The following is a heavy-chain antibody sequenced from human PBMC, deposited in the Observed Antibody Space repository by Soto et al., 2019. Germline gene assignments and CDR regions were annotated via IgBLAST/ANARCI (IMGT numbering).Heavy chain of an antibody. V-gene: IGHV1-2*04. CDR3: ARDNFGEYQLQGTTRSYYYYGMDV. D-gene: IGHD2-2*01. J-gene: IGHJ6*02. CDR1: GYTFTGYY. Sequence: VASVKVSCKASGYTFTGYYMHWVRQAPGQGLEWMGWINPNSGGTNYAQKFQGWVTMTRDTSISTAYMELSRLRSDDTAVYYCARDNFGEYQLQGTTRSYYYYGMDVWGQGTTVTVSS. CDR2: INPNSGGT.